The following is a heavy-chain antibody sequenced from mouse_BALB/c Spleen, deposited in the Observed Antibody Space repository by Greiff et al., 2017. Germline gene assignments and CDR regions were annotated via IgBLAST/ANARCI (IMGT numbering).Heavy chain of an antibody. CDR1: GYTFTTYP. V-gene: IGHV1-47*01. D-gene: IGHD2-14*01. CDR3: ANNYRSHYYAMDY. CDR2: FHPYNDDT. J-gene: IGHJ4*01. Sequence: VKLQESGAELVKPGASVKMSCKAFGYTFTTYPLEWMKQNHGKSLEWIGNFHPYNDDTKYNEKFKGKAKLTVEKSSSTVYLELSRLTSDDSAVYYCANNYRSHYYAMDYWGQGTSVTVSS.